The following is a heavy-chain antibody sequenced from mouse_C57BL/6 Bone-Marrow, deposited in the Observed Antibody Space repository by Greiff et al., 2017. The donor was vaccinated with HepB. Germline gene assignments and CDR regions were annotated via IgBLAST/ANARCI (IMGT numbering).Heavy chain of an antibody. CDR2: IYPGSGST. Sequence: QVQLQQPGAELVKPGASVKMSCKASGYTFTSYWITWVKQRPGQGLEWIGDIYPGSGSTNYNEKFKSKATLTVDTSSSTAYMLLSSLTSEDSAVYYCARSGTTEGFDYWGQGTTLPVSS. V-gene: IGHV1-55*01. CDR1: GYTFTSYW. J-gene: IGHJ2*01. CDR3: ARSGTTEGFDY. D-gene: IGHD1-1*01.